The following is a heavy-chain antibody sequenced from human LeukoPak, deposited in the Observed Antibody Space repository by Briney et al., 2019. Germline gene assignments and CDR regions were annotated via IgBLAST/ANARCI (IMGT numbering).Heavy chain of an antibody. V-gene: IGHV4-59*01. D-gene: IGHD1-26*01. Sequence: PSETLSLTCTVSGASIRSYYWSWIRQPPGKGLEWIGFMFNSGGTNYNPSLKSRVTISVDTSKNQFSLNLRSVTAADTAVYYCARSSGEWELLGCWGQGTLVTVSS. CDR3: ARSSGEWELLGC. CDR1: GASIRSYY. CDR2: MFNSGGT. J-gene: IGHJ4*02.